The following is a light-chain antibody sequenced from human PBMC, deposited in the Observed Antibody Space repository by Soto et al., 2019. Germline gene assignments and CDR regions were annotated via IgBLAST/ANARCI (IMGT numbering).Light chain of an antibody. CDR2: GAS. V-gene: IGKV3-20*01. Sequence: EIVLTQSPGTLSLSPGERATLSCRASQSVSSNYLAWYQQKPGQAPRLLIYGASSRATGIPDRFSGSGSGTDFTLTIRRLEPEDFAVYYCQQYGRSYQWKFGQGTKVDIX. J-gene: IGKJ1*01. CDR1: QSVSSNY. CDR3: QQYGRSYQWK.